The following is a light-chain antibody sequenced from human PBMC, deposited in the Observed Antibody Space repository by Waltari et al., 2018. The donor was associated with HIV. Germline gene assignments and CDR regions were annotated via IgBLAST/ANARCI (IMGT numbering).Light chain of an antibody. CDR2: LNSDGSH. V-gene: IGLV4-69*01. CDR1: SGYTNYA. CDR3: QTWGTGSVV. Sequence: QLVLTRSPSASASLGASVKLTCTLSSGYTNYAIAWHQQQPAKGPRYLMKLNSDGSHSKGDGIPDRFSGSSSGAERYLTISSLQSEDEADYYCQTWGTGSVVFGGGTNLTVL. J-gene: IGLJ2*01.